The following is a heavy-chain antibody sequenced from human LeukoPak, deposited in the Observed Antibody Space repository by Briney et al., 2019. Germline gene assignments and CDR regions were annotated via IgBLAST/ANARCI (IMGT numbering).Heavy chain of an antibody. CDR1: GFTFSDYD. CDR2: ISSSGSTI. J-gene: IGHJ4*02. Sequence: GGSLRLSCAASGFTFSDYDMSWIRQAPGKGLEWVSYISSSGSTIYYADSVKGRFTISRDNAKNSLYLQMNSLRAEDPAVYYCARDRHPSWNPPVLGYWGQGTLVTVSS. V-gene: IGHV3-11*01. CDR3: ARDRHPSWNPPVLGY. D-gene: IGHD1-1*01.